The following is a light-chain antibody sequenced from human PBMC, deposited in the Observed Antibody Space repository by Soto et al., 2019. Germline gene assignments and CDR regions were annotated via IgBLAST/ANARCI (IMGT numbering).Light chain of an antibody. CDR1: QTLKSY. V-gene: IGKV1-39*01. CDR3: QQSFVTPRT. Sequence: DIQMTQSPSSLSASVGDRVTITCRASQTLKSYLNWYQHKPGKAPNLLIHDATTLHTGVPSRFSGSGSGTDFTLTISSLLPEDFATYYCQQSFVTPRTFGQGTKVDIK. CDR2: DAT. J-gene: IGKJ1*01.